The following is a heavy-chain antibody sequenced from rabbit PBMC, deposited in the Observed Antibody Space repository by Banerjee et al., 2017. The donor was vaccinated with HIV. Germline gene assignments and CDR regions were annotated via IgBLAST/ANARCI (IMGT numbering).Heavy chain of an antibody. J-gene: IGHJ6*01. D-gene: IGHD4-1*01. V-gene: IGHV1S45*01. Sequence: QEQLEESGGDLVKPEGSLTLTCTASGFSFRWICWVRQAPGKGLEWIACIYTGDGNTYYATWAKGRFTISKTSSTTVTLQMTSLTAADTATYFCARDNGWGGDLWGPGTLVTVS. CDR3: ARDNGWGGDL. CDR2: IYTGDGNT. CDR1: GFSFRW.